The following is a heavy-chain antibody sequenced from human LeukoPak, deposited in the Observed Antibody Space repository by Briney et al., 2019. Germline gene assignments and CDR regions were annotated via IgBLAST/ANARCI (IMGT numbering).Heavy chain of an antibody. Sequence: GRSLRLSCAASGFTFSSYAMHWVRQAPGKGLEWVAVISYDGSNKYYADSVKGRFTISRDNSKNTLYLQMNSLRAEDTAVYYCARDRSGFLWFGEFGGMDVWGQGTTVTVSS. J-gene: IGHJ6*02. CDR3: ARDRSGFLWFGEFGGMDV. CDR1: GFTFSSYA. V-gene: IGHV3-30-3*01. CDR2: ISYDGSNK. D-gene: IGHD3-10*01.